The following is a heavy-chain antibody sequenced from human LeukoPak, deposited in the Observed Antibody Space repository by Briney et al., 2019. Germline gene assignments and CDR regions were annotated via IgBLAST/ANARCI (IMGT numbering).Heavy chain of an antibody. D-gene: IGHD3-9*01. CDR3: AKDHYDILTGYFEYYY. V-gene: IGHV3-30*02. CDR1: RFTFSSYG. CDR2: IRYDGRNK. Sequence: GGSLRLSCAASRFTFSSYGMHWVRQAPGKGLEWVAFIRYDGRNKYYADSVKGRFTISRDNSQNTLYLQMNSLRAEDTAVYYCAKDHYDILTGYFEYYYWGQGTLVTVSS. J-gene: IGHJ4*02.